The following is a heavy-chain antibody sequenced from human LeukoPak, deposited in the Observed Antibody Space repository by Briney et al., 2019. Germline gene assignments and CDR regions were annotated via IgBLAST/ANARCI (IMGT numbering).Heavy chain of an antibody. CDR3: ARDKPTAWYGSGSYHHDAFDI. CDR1: GYTFTSYG. Sequence: ASVKVSCKASGYTFTSYGISWVRQAPGQGLEWMGWISAYNGNTNYAQKLQGRVTMTTDTSTSTAYMELRSLRSDDTAVYYCARDKPTAWYGSGSYHHDAFDIWGQGTMVTVSS. CDR2: ISAYNGNT. D-gene: IGHD3-10*01. V-gene: IGHV1-18*01. J-gene: IGHJ3*02.